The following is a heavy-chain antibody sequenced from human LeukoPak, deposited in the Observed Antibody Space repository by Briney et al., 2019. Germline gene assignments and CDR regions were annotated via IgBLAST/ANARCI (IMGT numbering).Heavy chain of an antibody. CDR2: IYDIGCI. D-gene: IGHD2-15*01. J-gene: IGHJ4*02. CDR1: GGSIKNYY. V-gene: IGHV4-59*12. Sequence: SETLSLTCTVSGGSIKNYYWSWIRQPPGKGLEWIGYIYDIGCINYNPSLRSRVTISVDTSKNQFSLKLSSVTAADTAVYYCAREREAGGPGDYWGQGTLVTVSS. CDR3: AREREAGGPGDY.